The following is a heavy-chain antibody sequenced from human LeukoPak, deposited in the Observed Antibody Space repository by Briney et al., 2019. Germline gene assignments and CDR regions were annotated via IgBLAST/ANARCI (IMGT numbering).Heavy chain of an antibody. Sequence: GGSLRLSCVASGFTFSRHGMNWVRQAPGKGLEWVSGISPSGDIKYYADSVKGRFTMSRDNSKNTLYLQMNSLRAEDTAVYYCASSSSWYSGLDYWGQGTLVTVSS. J-gene: IGHJ4*02. V-gene: IGHV3-23*01. CDR3: ASSSSWYSGLDY. D-gene: IGHD6-13*01. CDR1: GFTFSRHG. CDR2: ISPSGDIK.